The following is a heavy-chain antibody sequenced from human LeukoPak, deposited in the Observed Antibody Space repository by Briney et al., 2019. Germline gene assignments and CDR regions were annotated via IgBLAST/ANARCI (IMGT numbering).Heavy chain of an antibody. CDR2: IYYSGST. CDR3: ARGVIDSGYDWRGYYFDY. V-gene: IGHV4-39*07. D-gene: IGHD5-12*01. Sequence: PSETLSLTCTVSGGSISSSSYYWGWIRQPPGKGLEWIGSIYYSGSTYYNPSLKSRVTISVDTSKNQFSLKLSSVTAADTAVYYCARGVIDSGYDWRGYYFDYWGQGTLVTVSS. J-gene: IGHJ4*02. CDR1: GGSISSSSYY.